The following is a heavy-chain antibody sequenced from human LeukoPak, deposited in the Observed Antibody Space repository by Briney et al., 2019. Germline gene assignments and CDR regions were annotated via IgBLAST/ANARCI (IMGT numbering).Heavy chain of an antibody. J-gene: IGHJ6*02. CDR3: ARDAGHSSSSPLDV. V-gene: IGHV3-23*01. Sequence: GGSLRLSCAVSGFTFTTYAMTWVRQAPGKGLEWVSAISGSGTSTYYADSVKGRFTISRDNSKNTVYLLMNSLRVEDTAVYYCARDAGHSSSSPLDVWGQGTTVTVSS. CDR1: GFTFTTYA. CDR2: ISGSGTST. D-gene: IGHD6-6*01.